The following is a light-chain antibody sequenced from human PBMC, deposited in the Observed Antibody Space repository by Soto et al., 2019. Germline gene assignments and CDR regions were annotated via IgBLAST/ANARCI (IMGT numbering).Light chain of an antibody. J-gene: IGKJ1*01. V-gene: IGKV3-20*01. CDR2: DAS. CDR3: QQYGSSLWT. CDR1: QSVSSY. Sequence: EIVLTQSPATLSLSPGERATLSCRASQSVSSYLAWYQQKPGQAPGLLIYDASNRATGIPARFSGSGSGTDFTLTINRLEPEDFAVYYCQQYGSSLWTFGQGTKVDIK.